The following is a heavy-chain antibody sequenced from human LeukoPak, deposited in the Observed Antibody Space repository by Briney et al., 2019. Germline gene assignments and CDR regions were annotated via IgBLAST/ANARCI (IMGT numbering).Heavy chain of an antibody. D-gene: IGHD3-10*01. CDR3: ARDEVDYYGMDV. CDR2: IIPIFGTA. J-gene: IGHJ6*02. Sequence: GASVTVSCTASGGTFSSYAISWVRQAPGQGLEWMGGIIPIFGTANYAQKFQGRVTITADESTSTAYMELSSLRSEDTAVYYCARDEVDYYGMDVWGQGTTITVSS. CDR1: GGTFSSYA. V-gene: IGHV1-69*13.